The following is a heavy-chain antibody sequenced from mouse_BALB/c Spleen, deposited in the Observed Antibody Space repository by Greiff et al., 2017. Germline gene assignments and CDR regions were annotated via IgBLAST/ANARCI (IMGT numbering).Heavy chain of an antibody. CDR1: GYAFTNYL. Sequence: ESGAELVRPGTSVKVSCKASGYAFTNYLIEWVKQRPGQGLEWIGVINPGSGGTNYNEKFKGKATLTADKSSSTAYMQLSSLTSDDSAVYFCARYEGRGYFDYWGQGTTRTVSS. D-gene: IGHD2-3*01. J-gene: IGHJ2*01. CDR2: INPGSGGT. CDR3: ARYEGRGYFDY. V-gene: IGHV1-54*01.